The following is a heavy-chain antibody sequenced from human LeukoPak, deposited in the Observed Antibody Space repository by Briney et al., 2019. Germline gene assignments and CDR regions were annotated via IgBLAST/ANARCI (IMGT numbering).Heavy chain of an antibody. J-gene: IGHJ4*02. D-gene: IGHD4-17*01. CDR3: VRDDFGDYCFDS. Sequence: YAAPVKGRFTIPRDDSENTLYLEMNSLKTEDTAVYYCVRDDFGDYCFDSWGQGTLVTVSS. V-gene: IGHV3-15*01.